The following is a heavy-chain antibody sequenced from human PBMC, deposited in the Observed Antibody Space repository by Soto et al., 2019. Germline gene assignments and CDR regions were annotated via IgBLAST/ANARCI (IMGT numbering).Heavy chain of an antibody. V-gene: IGHV3-30*03. CDR1: GFTVSTYG. J-gene: IGHJ4*02. D-gene: IGHD2-8*02. CDR2: ISRDGGTK. CDR3: TGEVASGY. Sequence: PGGSLRLSCAVSGFTVSTYGMHWVRQAPGKGLEWVAVISRDGGTKYYADSVKGRFTISRDNSRNTLFLEMNSLRGDDMAVYYCTGEVASGYWGQGTRVTVSS.